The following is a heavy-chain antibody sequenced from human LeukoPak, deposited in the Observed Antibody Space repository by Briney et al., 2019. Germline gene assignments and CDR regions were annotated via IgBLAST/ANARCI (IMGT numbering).Heavy chain of an antibody. Sequence: SQTLSLTCTVSGGSISSGGYYWSWIRQHPGKGPEWIGHIFYSGSTYYNPSLKSRVTISVDTSKNQFSLKLSSVTAADTAVYYCARAPDTAMVNFDYWGQGTLVTVSS. CDR1: GGSISSGGYY. D-gene: IGHD5-18*01. CDR2: IFYSGST. CDR3: ARAPDTAMVNFDY. J-gene: IGHJ4*02. V-gene: IGHV4-31*03.